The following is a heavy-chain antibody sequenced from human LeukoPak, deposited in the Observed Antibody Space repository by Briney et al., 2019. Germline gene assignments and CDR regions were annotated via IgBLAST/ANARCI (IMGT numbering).Heavy chain of an antibody. D-gene: IGHD3-22*01. J-gene: IGHJ5*02. CDR3: VRYYSHSSGFSHWFDP. CDR1: GASVSSDDYY. CDR2: ISYSGST. V-gene: IGHV4-30-4*01. Sequence: SETLSLTCSVSGASVSSDDYYWGWIRQPPGQGLEWIAYISYSGSTYYNPSLKSRITISIDMSKNQFSLKLSSVTAADTAVYYCVRYYSHSSGFSHWFDPWGQGTLVTVSS.